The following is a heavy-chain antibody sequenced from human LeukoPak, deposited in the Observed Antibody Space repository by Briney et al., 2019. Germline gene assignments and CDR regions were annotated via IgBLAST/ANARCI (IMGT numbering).Heavy chain of an antibody. CDR2: IWYDGSNK. J-gene: IGHJ6*02. V-gene: IGHV3-33*08. Sequence: GGSLRLSCAASGFDLGHYEVNWVRQAPGKGLEWVAVIWYDGSNKYYADSVKGRFTISRDNSKNTLYLQMNSLRAEDTAVYYCARDRGSTSSYGMDVWGQGTTVTVSS. D-gene: IGHD2-2*01. CDR1: GFDLGHYE. CDR3: ARDRGSTSSYGMDV.